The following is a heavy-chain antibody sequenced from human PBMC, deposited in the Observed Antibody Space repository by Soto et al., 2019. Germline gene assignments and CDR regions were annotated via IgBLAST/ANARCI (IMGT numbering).Heavy chain of an antibody. D-gene: IGHD3-9*01. Sequence: SEKVSCRASVSPFTSYGSRWVRQAPGQGLEWMGWISTFHVNPNYAQKFQGSVTMTTHTSTSTAYMVLKNLTYDHTDSYYFAIHTYAPTGYPPDAWGQGTPVTVSS. CDR3: AIHTYAPTGYPPDA. CDR2: ISTFHVNP. V-gene: IGHV1-18*04. CDR1: VSPFTSYG. J-gene: IGHJ5*02.